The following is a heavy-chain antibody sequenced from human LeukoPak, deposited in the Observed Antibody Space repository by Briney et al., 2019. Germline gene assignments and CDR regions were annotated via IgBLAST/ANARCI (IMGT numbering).Heavy chain of an antibody. CDR3: ARDAAYSSSWYFDY. CDR2: IYTSGST. J-gene: IGHJ4*02. Sequence: PSQTVSLICSVSVGSISIGSAFWSWSWQPAGKVQQWFGRIYTSGSTNYNPYLKSRVTISVDTSKNQFSLKLSSVTAADTAVYYCARDAAYSSSWYFDYWGQGTLVTVSS. CDR1: VGSISIGSAF. V-gene: IGHV4-61*02. D-gene: IGHD6-13*01.